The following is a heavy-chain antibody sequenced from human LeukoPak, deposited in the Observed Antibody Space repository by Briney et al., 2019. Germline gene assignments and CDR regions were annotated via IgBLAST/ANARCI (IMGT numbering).Heavy chain of an antibody. D-gene: IGHD3-3*01. CDR2: IHGTLGST. V-gene: IGHV4-4*07. J-gene: IGHJ3*02. CDR3: ARIFDRDI. CDR1: GGPIRNSY. Sequence: PSETLSLICTVSGGPIRNSYWSGVRHSAGTGMQWIGRIHGTLGSTNHNPSLKSRVVMSLDTSSNQFSLRLSAMSAADTATYYCARIFDRDIWGQGTLVTVSP.